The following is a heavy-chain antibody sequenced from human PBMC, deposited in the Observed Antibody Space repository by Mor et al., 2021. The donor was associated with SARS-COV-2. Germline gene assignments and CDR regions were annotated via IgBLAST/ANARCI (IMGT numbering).Heavy chain of an antibody. CDR2: ISSSSSYI. CDR3: ARAKTLRGRSPLDY. V-gene: IGHV3-21*01. Sequence: VRQAPGKGLEWVSSISSSSSYIYYADSVKGRFTISRDNAKNSLYLQMNSLRAEDTAVYYCARAKTLRGRSPLDYWGQGTLVTV. D-gene: IGHD3-10*01. J-gene: IGHJ4*02.